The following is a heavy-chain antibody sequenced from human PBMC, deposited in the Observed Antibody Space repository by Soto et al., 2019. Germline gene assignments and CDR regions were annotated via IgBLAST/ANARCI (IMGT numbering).Heavy chain of an antibody. CDR1: GYTFTSYA. CDR2: INAGNGNT. J-gene: IGHJ6*02. CDR3: ARDRAGYYGMDV. D-gene: IGHD6-19*01. V-gene: IGHV1-3*01. Sequence: GASVKVSCKASGYTFTSYAMHWVRKAPGQRLEWMGWINAGNGNTKYSQKFQGRVTITRDTSASTAYMELSSLRSEDTAVYYCARDRAGYYGMDVWGQGTTVTVSS.